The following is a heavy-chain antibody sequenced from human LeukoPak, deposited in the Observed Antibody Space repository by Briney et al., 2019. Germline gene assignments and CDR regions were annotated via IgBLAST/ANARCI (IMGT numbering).Heavy chain of an antibody. CDR3: ARGSRYYDSSGYYFDY. CDR2: ISAYNGNT. V-gene: IGHV1-18*01. D-gene: IGHD3-22*01. Sequence: ASVKVSCKASGYTFTSYGISWVRQAPGQGLEWMGWISAYNGNTNYAQKFQGRVTMTRDTSTSTVYMELSSLRSEDTAVYYCARGSRYYDSSGYYFDYWGQGTLVTVSS. CDR1: GYTFTSYG. J-gene: IGHJ4*02.